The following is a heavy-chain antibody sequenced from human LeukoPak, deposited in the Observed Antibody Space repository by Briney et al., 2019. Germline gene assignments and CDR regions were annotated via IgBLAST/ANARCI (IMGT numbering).Heavy chain of an antibody. CDR2: ISTHNGNI. J-gene: IGHJ3*02. CDR1: GYTFTSYG. Sequence: ASVKVSCKASGYTFTSYGIGWVRQAPGQGLEWMGWISTHNGNINYAQNLQGRVTMTTDTSTSTAYMELRSLRSDDTAVYYCARHRLPRVYYDSSGYYHAAFDIWGQGTMVTVSS. D-gene: IGHD3-22*01. V-gene: IGHV1-18*01. CDR3: ARHRLPRVYYDSSGYYHAAFDI.